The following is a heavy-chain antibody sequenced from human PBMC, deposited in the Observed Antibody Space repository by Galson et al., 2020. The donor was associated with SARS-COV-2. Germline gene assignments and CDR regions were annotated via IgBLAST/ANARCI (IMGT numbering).Heavy chain of an antibody. J-gene: IGHJ6*02. V-gene: IGHV3-21*01. CDR1: GFTFSSYS. D-gene: IGHD2-2*01. Sequence: GESLKISCAASGFTFSSYSMNWVRQAPGKGLEWVSSTSSSSSYIYYADSVKGRFTISRDNAKNSLYLQMNSLRAEDTAVYYCASLPAAWADTYYYYGMDVWGQGTTVTVSS. CDR2: TSSSSSYI. CDR3: ASLPAAWADTYYYYGMDV.